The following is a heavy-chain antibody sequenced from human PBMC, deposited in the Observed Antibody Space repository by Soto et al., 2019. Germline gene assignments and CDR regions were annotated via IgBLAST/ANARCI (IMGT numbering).Heavy chain of an antibody. CDR3: ARETYDDFWSSYSGWFDP. Sequence: ASVKVSCKASGYTFTSYGISWVRQAPGQGLEWMGWISAYNGNTNYAQKLQGRVTMTTDTSTSTAYMELRSLRSDDTAVYYCARETYDDFWSSYSGWFDPWGQETLVTVSS. CDR2: ISAYNGNT. J-gene: IGHJ5*02. V-gene: IGHV1-18*01. D-gene: IGHD3-3*01. CDR1: GYTFTSYG.